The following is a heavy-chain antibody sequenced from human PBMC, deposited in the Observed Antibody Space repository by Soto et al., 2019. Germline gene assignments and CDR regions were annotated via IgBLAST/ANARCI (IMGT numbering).Heavy chain of an antibody. V-gene: IGHV3-33*08. Sequence: SLRLSCVASGFSFSSYGMHWVRQAPGKGLEWVAVIWSDGNNKNYADSVKGRFTISRDNSKKTLYLQMNSLRVEDTAVYYCTRDPGTGYYDSSGYYYDWGQGTLVTVSS. J-gene: IGHJ4*02. CDR1: GFSFSSYG. D-gene: IGHD3-22*01. CDR3: TRDPGTGYYDSSGYYYD. CDR2: IWSDGNNK.